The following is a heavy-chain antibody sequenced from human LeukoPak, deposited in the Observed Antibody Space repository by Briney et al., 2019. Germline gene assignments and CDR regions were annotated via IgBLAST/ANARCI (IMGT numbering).Heavy chain of an antibody. CDR2: ISYDGSNK. V-gene: IGHV3-30*18. Sequence: GGSLRLSCAASGFTFSSYDMHWVRQAPGKGLEWVAVISYDGSNKYYADSVKGRFTISRDNSKNTLYLQMNSLRAEDTAVYYCAKDASSFDYWGQGTLVTVSS. J-gene: IGHJ4*02. CDR1: GFTFSSYD. CDR3: AKDASSFDY. D-gene: IGHD3-16*01.